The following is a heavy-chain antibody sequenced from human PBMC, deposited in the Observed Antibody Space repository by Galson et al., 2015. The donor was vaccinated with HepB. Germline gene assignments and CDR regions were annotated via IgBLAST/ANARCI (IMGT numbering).Heavy chain of an antibody. D-gene: IGHD5-12*01. J-gene: IGHJ4*02. Sequence: SLRLSCAVSGFIVSSNYMSWVRQAPGKGLEWVSIIYSGGDTYYADSVKGRFTISRDNSKNTVYLQMNSLRAEDTGMYFCAKGYSKSWYSGLGYWGQGTLVTVSS. V-gene: IGHV3-53*01. CDR1: GFIVSSNY. CDR2: IYSGGDT. CDR3: AKGYSKSWYSGLGY.